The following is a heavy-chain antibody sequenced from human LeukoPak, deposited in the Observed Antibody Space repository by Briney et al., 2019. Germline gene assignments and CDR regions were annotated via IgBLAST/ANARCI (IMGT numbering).Heavy chain of an antibody. CDR2: IYYSGST. D-gene: IGHD1-26*01. J-gene: IGHJ5*02. Sequence: GSLRLSCAASGFTFSSYWMSWVRQAPGKGLEWIGYIYYSGSTNYNPSLKSRVTISVDTSKNQFSLKLSSVTAADTAVYYCARTESGSYPFSFDPWGQGTLVTVSS. V-gene: IGHV4-59*01. CDR3: ARTESGSYPFSFDP. CDR1: GFTFSSYW.